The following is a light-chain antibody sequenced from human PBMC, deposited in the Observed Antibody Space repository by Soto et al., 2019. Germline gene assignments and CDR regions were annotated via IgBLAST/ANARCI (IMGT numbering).Light chain of an antibody. CDR2: DVS. Sequence: QSALTQPRSVSGSPGQSVTISCTGTSSDVGGYNYVSWYQQHPGKAPKLMIYDVSKRPSGVPDRFSGSKSGNTASLTISGLQAEDEADYYCCPYAGSYKTFGTGTKLTVL. V-gene: IGLV2-11*01. J-gene: IGLJ1*01. CDR1: SSDVGGYNY. CDR3: CPYAGSYKT.